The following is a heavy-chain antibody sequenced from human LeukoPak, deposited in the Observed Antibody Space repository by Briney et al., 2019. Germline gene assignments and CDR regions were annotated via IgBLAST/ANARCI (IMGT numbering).Heavy chain of an antibody. Sequence: GGSLRLSCAASGFTFSGSAMHWVRQASGKGLEWVGRIRSKANSYATAYAASVKGRFTISRDDSKNTAYLQMNSLKTEDTAVYYCTSPGYSYGYYFDYWGQGTLVTVSS. CDR2: IRSKANSYAT. CDR1: GFTFSGSA. V-gene: IGHV3-73*01. D-gene: IGHD5-18*01. CDR3: TSPGYSYGYYFDY. J-gene: IGHJ4*02.